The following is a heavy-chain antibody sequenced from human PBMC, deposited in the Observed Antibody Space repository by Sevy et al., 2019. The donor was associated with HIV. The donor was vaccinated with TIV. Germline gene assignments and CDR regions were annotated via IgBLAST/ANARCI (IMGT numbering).Heavy chain of an antibody. CDR1: GFTFSDYR. J-gene: IGHJ4*02. CDR3: ARDRGEILSSAFDY. D-gene: IGHD3-16*01. V-gene: IGHV3-30*03. CDR2: ISYDGRNNK. Sequence: GSLRLSCAASGFTFSDYRLHWVRQAPGKGLEWVAVISYDGRNNKYNADSVKGRFTISRDNSKNTVYLQMNSLRAEDTAIYYCARDRGEILSSAFDYWGQRTLVTVSS.